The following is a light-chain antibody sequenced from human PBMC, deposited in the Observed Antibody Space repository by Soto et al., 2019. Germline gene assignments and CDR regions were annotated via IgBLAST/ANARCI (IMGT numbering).Light chain of an antibody. J-gene: IGLJ1*01. CDR2: EVS. CDR3: SSYAGSTFYV. V-gene: IGLV2-8*01. CDR1: SSDVGGYIY. Sequence: SITNTGTSSDVGGYIYVSWYQQHPGKAPKLMIYEVSKRPSGVPDRFSGSKSGNTASLTVSGLQAEDEADYYCSSYAGSTFYVFGTGTKVTVL.